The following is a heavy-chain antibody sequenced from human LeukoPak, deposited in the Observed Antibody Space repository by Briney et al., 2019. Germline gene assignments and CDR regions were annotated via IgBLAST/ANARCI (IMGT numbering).Heavy chain of an antibody. CDR1: GGSISSYY. CDR2: IYYSGST. V-gene: IGHV4-59*12. CDR3: ARVNDFWSDPFDY. J-gene: IGHJ4*02. D-gene: IGHD3-3*01. Sequence: SETLSLTCTVSGGSISSYYWSWIRQPPGKGLEWIGYIYYSGSTNYNPSLKSRVTISVDTSKNQFSLKLSSVTAADTAVYYCARVNDFWSDPFDYWGQGTLVTVSS.